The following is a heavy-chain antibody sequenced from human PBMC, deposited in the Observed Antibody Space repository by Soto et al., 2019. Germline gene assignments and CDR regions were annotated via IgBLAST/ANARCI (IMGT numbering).Heavy chain of an antibody. Sequence: QVTLKESGPVLVKPTETLTLTCTVSGFSLSNARMGVSWIRQPPGKALEWLAHIFSNDEKSYSTSLKSRLTISKDTSKRQVVLTMTNMDPVDTATYYCARMVRYSDQDYDFWSGYLDYYYGMDVWGQGTTVTVSS. CDR1: GFSLSNARMG. CDR2: IFSNDEK. V-gene: IGHV2-26*01. CDR3: ARMVRYSDQDYDFWSGYLDYYYGMDV. D-gene: IGHD3-3*01. J-gene: IGHJ6*02.